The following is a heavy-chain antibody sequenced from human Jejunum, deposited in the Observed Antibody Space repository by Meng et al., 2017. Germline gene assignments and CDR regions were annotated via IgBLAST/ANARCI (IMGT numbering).Heavy chain of an antibody. CDR1: GFLFSDHE. CDR2: ISSSGNTV. V-gene: IGHV3-48*03. J-gene: IGHJ3*02. D-gene: IGHD3-10*01. CDR3: ARAYYAGSGPYPAFHI. Sequence: GESLKISCVASGFLFSDHEMNWVRQAPGKGLDWVSYISSSGNTVHYADSVKGRFTISRDNARSSLYLQMNSLRVEDTAIYYCARAYYAGSGPYPAFHIWGQGTMVTVSS.